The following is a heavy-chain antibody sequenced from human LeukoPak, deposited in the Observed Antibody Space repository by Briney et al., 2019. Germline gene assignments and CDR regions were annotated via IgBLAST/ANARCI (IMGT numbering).Heavy chain of an antibody. CDR1: GFTFSSYG. D-gene: IGHD6-19*01. J-gene: IGHJ4*02. CDR3: VRDVYRSGWYGGWED. V-gene: IGHV3-30*03. Sequence: GGSLRLSCAASGFTFSSYGMHWVRQAPGKGLEWVAVISYDGSNKYYADSVKGRFTVSRDNSKNTLYLQMNSLRPEDTAVYYCVRDVYRSGWYGGWEDWGQGTLVTVSS. CDR2: ISYDGSNK.